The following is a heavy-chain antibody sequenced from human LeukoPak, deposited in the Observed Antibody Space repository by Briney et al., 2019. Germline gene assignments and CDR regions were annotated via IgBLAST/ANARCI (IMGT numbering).Heavy chain of an antibody. V-gene: IGHV3-11*06. CDR1: GFTFSDYY. Sequence: GGSLRLSCAASGFTFSDYYMSWIRQTPGRGLEWVSYIITDSFYKKNADSVKGRFSISRDNAESSLYLQMNSLRADDTAVYYCARASLRPYYYYGMDVWGQGTTVTVSS. CDR3: ARASLRPYYYYGMDV. CDR2: IITDSFYK. D-gene: IGHD3-3*01. J-gene: IGHJ6*02.